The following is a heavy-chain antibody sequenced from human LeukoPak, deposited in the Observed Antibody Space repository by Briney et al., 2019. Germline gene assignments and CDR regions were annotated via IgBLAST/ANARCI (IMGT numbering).Heavy chain of an antibody. J-gene: IGHJ4*02. CDR2: FKSKTDGGTT. CDR3: TTDRYTGSPAQFEF. CDR1: GFTFNNAW. V-gene: IGHV3-15*01. D-gene: IGHD1-26*01. Sequence: PGGSLRLSCAASGFTFNNAWMSWVRQAPGKGLEWVGRFKSKTDGGTTDYAAPVKGRFTISRDDSKNTLYLQMNSLKTEGTAVYYCTTDRYTGSPAQFEFWGQGTLVTVSS.